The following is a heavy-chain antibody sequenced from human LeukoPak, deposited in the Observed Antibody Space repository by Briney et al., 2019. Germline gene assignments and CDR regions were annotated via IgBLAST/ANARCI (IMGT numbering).Heavy chain of an antibody. CDR2: IRGTEGSR. V-gene: IGHV3-64D*09. CDR1: GFTFSVSA. D-gene: IGHD3-16*01. J-gene: IGHJ4*02. CDR3: VRDGWGYDY. Sequence: GGSLRLSCSASGFTFSVSAMRWVREAPGEGPEYVLVIRGTEGSRNYADSTTSRFTISRDNSKNTLYLQRSRLRADDTAGYYCVRDGWGYDYWGQGTLVTVSS.